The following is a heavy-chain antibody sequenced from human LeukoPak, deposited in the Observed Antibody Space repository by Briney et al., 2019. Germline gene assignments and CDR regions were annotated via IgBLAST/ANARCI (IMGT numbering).Heavy chain of an antibody. J-gene: IGHJ4*02. V-gene: IGHV1-69*13. CDR3: ARGPQDRYPVVTNYFDY. Sequence: SVKVSCKASGGTFSSYAISWVRQAPGQGLEWMGGIIPIFGTANHAQKFQGRVTITADESTSTAYMELSSLRSEDTAVYYCARGPQDRYPVVTNYFDYWGQGTLVTVSS. CDR2: IIPIFGTA. CDR1: GGTFSSYA. D-gene: IGHD4-23*01.